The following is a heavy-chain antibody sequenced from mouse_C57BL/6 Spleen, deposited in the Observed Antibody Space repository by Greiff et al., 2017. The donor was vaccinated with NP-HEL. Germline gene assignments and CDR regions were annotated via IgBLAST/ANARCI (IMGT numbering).Heavy chain of an antibody. Sequence: QVQLQQPGTELVKPGASVKLSCKASGYTFTSYWMHWVKQRPGQGLEWIGNINPSNGGTNYNEKFKSKATLTVDKSSSTAYMQLSSLSSEDSAVYYCARYDYAEAWFAYWGQGTLVTVSA. CDR1: GYTFTSYW. CDR3: ARYDYAEAWFAY. D-gene: IGHD2-4*01. V-gene: IGHV1-53*01. J-gene: IGHJ3*01. CDR2: INPSNGGT.